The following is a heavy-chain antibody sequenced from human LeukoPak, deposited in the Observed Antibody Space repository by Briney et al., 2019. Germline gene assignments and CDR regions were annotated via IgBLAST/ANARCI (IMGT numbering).Heavy chain of an antibody. D-gene: IGHD3-3*01. V-gene: IGHV3-23*01. CDR2: ISGSGGST. Sequence: GGSLRLSCAASGLTFSSYAMSWVRQAPGKGLEWVSAISGSGGSTYYADSVKGRFTISRDNSKNTLYLQMNSLRAEDTAVYYCAKAPDGFGVVLSYWGQGTLVTVSS. J-gene: IGHJ4*02. CDR3: AKAPDGFGVVLSY. CDR1: GLTFSSYA.